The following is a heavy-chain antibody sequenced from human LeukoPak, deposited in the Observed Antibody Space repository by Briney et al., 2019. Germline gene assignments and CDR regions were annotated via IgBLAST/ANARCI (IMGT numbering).Heavy chain of an antibody. V-gene: IGHV3-49*04. CDR2: IRSKAYGGTT. J-gene: IGHJ6*02. D-gene: IGHD1-26*01. Sequence: GRSLRLSCTASGFTFGDYAMSWVRQAPGKGLEWVGFIRSKAYGGTTEYAASVKGRFTISRDDSKSIAYLQMNSLKTEDTAVYYCTRDASGDTSSGPRMDVWGQGTTVTVS. CDR3: TRDASGDTSSGPRMDV. CDR1: GFTFGDYA.